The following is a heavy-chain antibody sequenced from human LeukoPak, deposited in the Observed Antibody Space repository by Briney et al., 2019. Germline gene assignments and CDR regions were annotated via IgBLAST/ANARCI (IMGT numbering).Heavy chain of an antibody. V-gene: IGHV3-43*02. CDR2: ISGDGGST. CDR1: GFTFDDYA. D-gene: IGHD3-10*01. J-gene: IGHJ4*02. Sequence: PGGSLRLSCAASGFTFDDYAMHWVRQAPGKGLEWVSLISGDGGSTYYADSVKGRFTISRDNAKNTLYLQMNSLRAEDTAVYYCTRGRAKIYGYFDYWGQGSLVTVSS. CDR3: TRGRAKIYGYFDY.